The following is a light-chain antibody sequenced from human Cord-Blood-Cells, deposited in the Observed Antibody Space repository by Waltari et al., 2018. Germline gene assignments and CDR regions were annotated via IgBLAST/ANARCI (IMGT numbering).Light chain of an antibody. CDR1: QSVLYSANNKNY. CDR2: WAS. V-gene: IGKV4-1*01. J-gene: IGKJ5*01. Sequence: DIVMTQSPDSLVVSLGERATINCKSSQSVLYSANNKNYLAWYQQKPGQPPKLLIYWASTRESGVPDRCSGRGSGTDFTLTISSLQAEDVAVYYCQQYYSTPITFGQGTRLEIK. CDR3: QQYYSTPIT.